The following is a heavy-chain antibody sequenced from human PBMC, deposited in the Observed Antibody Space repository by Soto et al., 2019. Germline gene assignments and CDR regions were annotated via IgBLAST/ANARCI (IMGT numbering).Heavy chain of an antibody. D-gene: IGHD3-10*01. J-gene: IGHJ6*03. V-gene: IGHV4-31*03. CDR3: ARDFGGSSYMDV. CDR1: GGSISSGGYY. Sequence: SETLSLTCTVSGGSISSGGYYWSWIRQHPGKGLEWIGYIYYSGSTYYNPSLKSRVTISVDTSKNQFSLKLSSVTAADTAVYYCARDFGGSSYMDVWGKGTTVTVSS. CDR2: IYYSGST.